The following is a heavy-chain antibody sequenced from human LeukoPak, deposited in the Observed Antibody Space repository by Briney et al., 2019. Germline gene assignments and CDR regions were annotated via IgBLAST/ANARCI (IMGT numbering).Heavy chain of an antibody. CDR2: INWNSDTV. D-gene: IGHD1-1*01. Sequence: GGSLRLSCAASGFTFGNYAMHWVRQAPGKGLEWVSGINWNSDTVNYADSVKGRFTISRDNAKNSLYLQLSSLTADDTAVYYCSKGAGYEQESRLEYWGQGALVTVSS. V-gene: IGHV3-9*01. J-gene: IGHJ4*02. CDR3: SKGAGYEQESRLEY. CDR1: GFTFGNYA.